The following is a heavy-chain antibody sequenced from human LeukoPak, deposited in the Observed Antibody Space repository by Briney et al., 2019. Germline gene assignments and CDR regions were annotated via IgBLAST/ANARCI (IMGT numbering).Heavy chain of an antibody. CDR3: ARDQPDYYDSSGYYFTAFDP. V-gene: IGHV4-4*07. CDR2: IYTSGST. J-gene: IGHJ5*02. Sequence: SETLSLTCTVSGGSISSYCWSWIRQPAGKGLEWIGRIYTSGSTNYNPSLKSRVTMSVDTSKNQFSLKLSSVTAADTAVYYCARDQPDYYDSSGYYFTAFDPWGQGTLVTVSS. CDR1: GGSISSYC. D-gene: IGHD3-22*01.